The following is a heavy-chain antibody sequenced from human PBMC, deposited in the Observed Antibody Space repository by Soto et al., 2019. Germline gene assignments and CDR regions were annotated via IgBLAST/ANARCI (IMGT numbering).Heavy chain of an antibody. D-gene: IGHD6-13*01. V-gene: IGHV1-18*01. CDR3: ARDSQYSTSWQRFDS. Sequence: QVQLVQSEGELKKPGASVKVSCKASGYTFTNYAISWVRQAPGRGLEWMGWVNTYNGNPNYAQIFQGRVTMTTDTSTGTAYMELRSLKSDDSALYYCARDSQYSTSWQRFDSWGQGTLVTVSS. CDR1: GYTFTNYA. J-gene: IGHJ4*02. CDR2: VNTYNGNP.